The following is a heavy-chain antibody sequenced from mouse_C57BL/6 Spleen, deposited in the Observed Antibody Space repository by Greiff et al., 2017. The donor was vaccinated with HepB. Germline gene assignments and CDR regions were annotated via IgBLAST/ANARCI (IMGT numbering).Heavy chain of an antibody. J-gene: IGHJ3*01. D-gene: IGHD2-3*01. CDR1: GFTFSSYA. Sequence: EVQRVESGEGLVKPGGSLKLSCAASGFTFSSYAMSWVRQTPEKRLEWVAYISSGGDYIYYADTVKGRFTISRDNARNTLYLQMSSLKSEDTAMYYCTRGGYSPAWFAYWGQGTLVTVSA. CDR3: TRGGYSPAWFAY. CDR2: ISSGGDYI. V-gene: IGHV5-9-1*02.